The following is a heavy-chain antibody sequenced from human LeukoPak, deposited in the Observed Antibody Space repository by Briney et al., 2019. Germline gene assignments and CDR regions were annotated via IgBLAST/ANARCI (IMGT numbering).Heavy chain of an antibody. Sequence: SQTLSLTCAVSVGSISSGGYSWSWIRQPPGKGLEWIGYIYHSGSTYYNPSLKSRVTISVDRSKNQFSLKLSSVTAADTAVYYCARVDRKLWFGEGLYFDYWGQGTLVTVSS. CDR2: IYHSGST. CDR3: ARVDRKLWFGEGLYFDY. CDR1: VGSISSGGYS. D-gene: IGHD3-10*01. J-gene: IGHJ4*02. V-gene: IGHV4-30-2*01.